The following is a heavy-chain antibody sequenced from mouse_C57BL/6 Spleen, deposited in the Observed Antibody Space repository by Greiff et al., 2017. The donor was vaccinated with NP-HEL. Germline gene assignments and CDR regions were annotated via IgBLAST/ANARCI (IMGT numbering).Heavy chain of an antibody. D-gene: IGHD1-1*01. J-gene: IGHJ2*01. CDR2: IYPGDGDT. CDR1: GYAFSSSW. V-gene: IGHV1-82*01. CDR3: AATVVANYFDV. Sequence: VQLQQSGPELVKPGASVKISCKASGYAFSSSWMNWVKQRPGKGLEWIGRIYPGDGDTNYNGKFKGKATLTADKSSSTAYMQLSSLTSEDSSVYFCAATVVANYFDVWGKGTTLTVSS.